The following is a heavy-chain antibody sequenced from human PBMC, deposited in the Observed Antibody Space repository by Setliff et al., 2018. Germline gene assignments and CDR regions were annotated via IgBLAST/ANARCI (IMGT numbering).Heavy chain of an antibody. CDR1: GYTLSRHY. J-gene: IGHJ4*02. CDR2: INPGGGSA. Sequence: ASVKVSCKATGYTLSRHYMHWVRQAHGQGLEWMGIINPGGGSASIVEKFQGRVTRNSDTSTSTVYLDLSGLTSEDTAVYYCGRAGVAAVDRKGLLDHWGQGTLVTVSS. D-gene: IGHD6-13*01. V-gene: IGHV1-46*01. CDR3: GRAGVAAVDRKGLLDH.